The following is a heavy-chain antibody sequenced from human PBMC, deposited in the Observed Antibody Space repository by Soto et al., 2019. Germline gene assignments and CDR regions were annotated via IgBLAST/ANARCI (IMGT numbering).Heavy chain of an antibody. J-gene: IGHJ4*02. CDR1: GFSLSDARVG. CDR2: IFSNDEK. D-gene: IGHD5-18*01. CDR3: ARISRYGYDFDY. Sequence: QVTLKESGPVLVKPTETLTLTCTVSGFSLSDARVGVSWIRQPPGKALEWLAHIFSNDEKSSSTSLKSRLTISKDTSKSQVVLTVTNLDPVDTATYYCARISRYGYDFDYWGQGSLVTVSS. V-gene: IGHV2-26*01.